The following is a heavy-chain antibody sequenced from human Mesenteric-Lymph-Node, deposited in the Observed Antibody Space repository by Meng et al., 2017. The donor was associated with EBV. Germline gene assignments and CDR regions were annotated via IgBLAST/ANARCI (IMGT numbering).Heavy chain of an antibody. J-gene: IGHJ4*02. Sequence: VAVPGIGDLSGTRSLTCAVSVDSISIDHWWRWVRQPPGKGLEWIGEIYHSGRTNDNPSFKSRVTISEDKSGTQFSLKLTSVTAADTAVYYCASGRGGYYLFDSWGQGTLVTVSS. CDR1: VDSISIDHW. CDR2: IYHSGRT. CDR3: ASGRGGYYLFDS. D-gene: IGHD3-22*01. V-gene: IGHV4-4*02.